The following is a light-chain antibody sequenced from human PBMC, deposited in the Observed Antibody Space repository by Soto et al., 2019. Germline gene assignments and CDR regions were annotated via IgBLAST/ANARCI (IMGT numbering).Light chain of an antibody. J-gene: IGKJ4*01. CDR2: DAS. CDR1: QSVTTY. Sequence: TLSLSPGERATLSCRASQSVTTYLVWYQQKPGQAPRLLIYDASKRAIGIPDRFSGSGSGTDFTLTISSLEPEDFAVYYYKQRRSWARVVDGGDKVDI. V-gene: IGKV3-11*01. CDR3: KQRRSWARV.